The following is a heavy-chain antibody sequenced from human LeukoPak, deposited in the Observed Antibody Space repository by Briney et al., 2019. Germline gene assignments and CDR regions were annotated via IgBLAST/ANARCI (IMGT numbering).Heavy chain of an antibody. CDR3: AKTDYYDSSGYYPFDC. V-gene: IGHV4-4*02. D-gene: IGHD3-22*01. CDR1: GGSISSSNW. J-gene: IGHJ4*02. CDR2: IYHSGST. Sequence: SETLSLTCAVSGGSISSSNWWSWVRQPPGKGLEWIGEIYHSGSTNYNPSLKSRVTISVDKSKNQFSLKLSSVTAADTAVYYCAKTDYYDSSGYYPFDCWGQGTLVTISS.